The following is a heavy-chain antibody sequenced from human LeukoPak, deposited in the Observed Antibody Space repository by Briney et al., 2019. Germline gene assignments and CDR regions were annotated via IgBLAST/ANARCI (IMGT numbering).Heavy chain of an antibody. D-gene: IGHD6-25*01. CDR2: ISYNGSNT. CDR1: GFTFSSYG. CDR3: ARSLPWEERLPFGY. J-gene: IGHJ4*02. Sequence: PGMSLRLSCAASGFTFSSYGMHWVRQAPGKGLEWVALISYNGSNTYYADSVKGRFTISRDNSKKTLYLHMHSLRPEDTAVYYCARSLPWEERLPFGYWGQGTLVTVSS. V-gene: IGHV3-30*03.